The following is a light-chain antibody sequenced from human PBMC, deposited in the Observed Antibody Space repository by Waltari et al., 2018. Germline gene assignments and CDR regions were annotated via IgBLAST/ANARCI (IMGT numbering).Light chain of an antibody. J-gene: IGLJ3*02. V-gene: IGLV2-14*01. CDR1: SSDVCGYNY. Sequence: QSALTQTASVSGSPGQSITISCTETSSDVCGYNYVSWYQQHPGKAPQFMIYDVSKRPSGVSNRFSGSKSGNTASLTISRLQAEDEADYYCSSYTSSSTWVFGGGTKLTVL. CDR2: DVS. CDR3: SSYTSSSTWV.